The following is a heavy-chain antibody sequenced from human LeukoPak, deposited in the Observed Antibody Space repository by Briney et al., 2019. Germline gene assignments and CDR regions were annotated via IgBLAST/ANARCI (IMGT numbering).Heavy chain of an antibody. D-gene: IGHD2-21*02. V-gene: IGHV1-2*02. Sequence: ASVKVSCKASGYTFTDHFAHWVRQAPGQGLEWMGWINPNSGGTNYGQNFQDRVTMTRDTSISTAYMELSRLTPDDTAVYYCARRGGRTAFDMNGLDPWGQGTLVTVSS. CDR2: INPNSGGT. CDR1: GYTFTDHF. CDR3: ARRGGRTAFDMNGLDP. J-gene: IGHJ5*02.